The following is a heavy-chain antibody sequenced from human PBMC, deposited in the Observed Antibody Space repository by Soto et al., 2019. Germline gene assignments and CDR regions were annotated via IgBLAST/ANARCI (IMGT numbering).Heavy chain of an antibody. J-gene: IGHJ3*01. D-gene: IGHD2-2*01. CDR2: ISVSVAST. Sequence: PWGTRRLSCVVSGFTFNKYGLAWVRQAPGKGLEWVSAISVSVASTYDADSVKGRFTISRDNSNNTLYLQMNSLRAEDTAVYYFERTEGVIRESSSF. V-gene: IGHV3-23*01. CDR3: ERTEGVIRESSSF. CDR1: GFTFNKYG.